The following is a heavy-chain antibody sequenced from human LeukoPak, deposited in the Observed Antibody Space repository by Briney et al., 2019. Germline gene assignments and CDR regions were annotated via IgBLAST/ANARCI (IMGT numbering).Heavy chain of an antibody. Sequence: GGSLRLSCAASGFTFDDYAMHWVRQAPGKGLEWVSGISWNSGSIGYADSVKGRFTISRDNAKNSLYLQMNSLRAEDTALYYCAKDKYGSSSGGYFDYWDQGTLVTVSS. D-gene: IGHD6-6*01. CDR3: AKDKYGSSSGGYFDY. V-gene: IGHV3-9*01. J-gene: IGHJ4*02. CDR1: GFTFDDYA. CDR2: ISWNSGSI.